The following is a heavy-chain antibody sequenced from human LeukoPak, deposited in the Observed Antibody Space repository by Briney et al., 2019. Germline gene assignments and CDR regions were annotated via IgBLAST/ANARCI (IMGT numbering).Heavy chain of an antibody. D-gene: IGHD5-18*01. V-gene: IGHV1-18*01. Sequence: ASVKVSCKASGYTFTSYDISWVRQAPGQGLEWMGWISTYNGNTNYAQKFQGRVTVTTDTSTRTAYMELRSLTSDDTAVYYCVRGGSSSGYDYWGQGTLVTVSS. CDR1: GYTFTSYD. CDR2: ISTYNGNT. CDR3: VRGGSSSGYDY. J-gene: IGHJ4*02.